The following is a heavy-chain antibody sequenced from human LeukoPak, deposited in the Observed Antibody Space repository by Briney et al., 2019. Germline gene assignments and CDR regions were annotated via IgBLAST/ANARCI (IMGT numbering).Heavy chain of an antibody. D-gene: IGHD3-22*01. J-gene: IGHJ5*02. CDR1: GFTFSNYG. CDR3: ARDRDSSGHYGWFDP. CDR2: IWYHGRDK. Sequence: GGSLRLSCAASGFTFSNYGMHWVRQAPGKGLEWVAVIWYHGRDKYYADSVKGRFTISKDNFKNTVFLQMDSLRADDTAVYYCARDRDSSGHYGWFDPWGQGTPVTVSS. V-gene: IGHV3-33*01.